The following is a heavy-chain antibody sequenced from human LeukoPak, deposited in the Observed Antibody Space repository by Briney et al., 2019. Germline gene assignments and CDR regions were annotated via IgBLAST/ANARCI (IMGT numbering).Heavy chain of an antibody. CDR1: GFTFSSYG. J-gene: IGHJ5*02. Sequence: GGTLRLSCAASGFTFSSYGMSWVRQAPGKGLEWVSAISGSGGSTYYADSVKGRFTISRDNSKNTLYLQMNRLRAEDTAVYYCAKDPYSSGPYNWFDPWGQGTLVTVSS. CDR3: AKDPYSSGPYNWFDP. D-gene: IGHD6-19*01. CDR2: ISGSGGST. V-gene: IGHV3-23*01.